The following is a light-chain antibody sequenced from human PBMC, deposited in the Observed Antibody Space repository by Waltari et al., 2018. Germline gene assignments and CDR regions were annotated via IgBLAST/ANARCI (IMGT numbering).Light chain of an antibody. V-gene: IGKV1-39*01. CDR3: QQRSNWPPIT. Sequence: DIQMTQSPSSLSASVGYRVTITCRASQSITTYLTWYQQKPGKAPKLLIYAASSLQSGVPSRFSGSGSGTDFTLTIISLQSEDSAVYYCQQRSNWPPITFGQGTRLEIK. CDR1: QSITTY. CDR2: AAS. J-gene: IGKJ5*01.